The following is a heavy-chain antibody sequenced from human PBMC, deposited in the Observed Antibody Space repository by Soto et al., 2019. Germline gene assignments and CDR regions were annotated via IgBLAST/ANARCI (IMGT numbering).Heavy chain of an antibody. D-gene: IGHD5-12*01. Sequence: PSETLSLTCAVSGYSISSGYYWGWIRQPPGKGLEWIGSIYHSGSTYYNPSLKSRVTISVDTSKNQFSLRLSSVTAADTAVYYCARDTGYDTWEYYYYGMDVWGQGTTVTVSS. V-gene: IGHV4-38-2*02. CDR1: GYSISSGYY. J-gene: IGHJ6*02. CDR3: ARDTGYDTWEYYYYGMDV. CDR2: IYHSGST.